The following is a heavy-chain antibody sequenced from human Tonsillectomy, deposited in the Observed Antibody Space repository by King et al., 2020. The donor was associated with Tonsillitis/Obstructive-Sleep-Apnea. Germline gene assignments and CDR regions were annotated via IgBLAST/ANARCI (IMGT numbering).Heavy chain of an antibody. CDR1: GYSFTSYW. V-gene: IGHV5-51*01. J-gene: IGHJ5*02. CDR2: IYPGDSDT. CDR3: ARHWAYSRSYNWFDP. Sequence: QLVQSGAEVKKPGESLKISCKGSGYSFTSYWIGWVRQMPGKGLEWMGIIYPGDSDTRYSPSFQGQVTISADKSISTAYLQGSSLKASDTAMYYCARHWAYSRSYNWFDPWGQGTLVTVSS. D-gene: IGHD6-13*01.